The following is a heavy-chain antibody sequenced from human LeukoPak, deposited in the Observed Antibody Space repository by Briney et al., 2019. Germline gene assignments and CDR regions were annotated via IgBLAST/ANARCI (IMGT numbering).Heavy chain of an antibody. Sequence: GGSLRLSCAASGFTFSRYYMAWVRQTPGKGLEWVSGISGNGLKTFYADSVKGRFTISRDNSKKTVDLEMNNLRVEDSAIFYCAKIVVPAAFYFYGMDVWGPGTTVTVSS. CDR2: ISGNGLKT. V-gene: IGHV3-23*01. D-gene: IGHD2-2*01. J-gene: IGHJ6*02. CDR3: AKIVVPAAFYFYGMDV. CDR1: GFTFSRYY.